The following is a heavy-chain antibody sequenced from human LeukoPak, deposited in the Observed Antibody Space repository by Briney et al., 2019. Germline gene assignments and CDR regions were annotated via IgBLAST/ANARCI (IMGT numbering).Heavy chain of an antibody. Sequence: SETLSLTCAVYGGSFSGYYWSWIRQPPGKGLEWIGEINHSGSTNYNPSLKSRVTISVDTSKNQFSLKLSSVTAADTAVYYCARWGSQDYYYYYMDVWGKGTTVTVSS. D-gene: IGHD3-10*01. CDR2: INHSGST. CDR1: GGSFSGYY. V-gene: IGHV4-34*01. J-gene: IGHJ6*03. CDR3: ARWGSQDYYYYYMDV.